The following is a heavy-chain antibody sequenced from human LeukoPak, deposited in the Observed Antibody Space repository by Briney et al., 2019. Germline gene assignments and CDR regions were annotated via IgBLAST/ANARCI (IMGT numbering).Heavy chain of an antibody. CDR2: MNPDSGYT. CDR3: ARDGLSRVGWFDP. CDR1: GYTFTSYG. J-gene: IGHJ5*02. Sequence: ASVKVSCKASGYTFTSYGISWVRQAPGQGPEWMGWMNPDSGYTGYAQKFQGRVTMTRDMSTSTVYMELSSLRSEDTAVYYCARDGLSRVGWFDPWGQGTLVTVSS. V-gene: IGHV1-8*02. D-gene: IGHD2-15*01.